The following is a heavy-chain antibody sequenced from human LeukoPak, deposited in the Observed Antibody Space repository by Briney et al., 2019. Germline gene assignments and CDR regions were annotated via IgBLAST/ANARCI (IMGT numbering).Heavy chain of an antibody. CDR2: FDPEDGET. CDR3: ATSGAYYYDSSAPNWFDP. J-gene: IGHJ5*02. D-gene: IGHD3-22*01. V-gene: IGHV1-24*01. CDR1: GCTLTELS. Sequence: GASVKVSCKVSGCTLTELSMHWVRQAPGKGLEWMGGFDPEDGETIYAQKFQGRVTMTEDTSTDTAYMELSSLRSEDTAVYYCATSGAYYYDSSAPNWFDPWGQGTLVTVSS.